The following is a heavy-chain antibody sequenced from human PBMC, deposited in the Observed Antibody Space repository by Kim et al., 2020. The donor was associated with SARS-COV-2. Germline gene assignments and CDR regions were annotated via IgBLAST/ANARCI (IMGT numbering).Heavy chain of an antibody. J-gene: IGHJ6*02. Sequence: SETLSLTCAVYGGSFSGYYWSWIRQPPGKGLEWIGEINHSGSTNYNPSLKSRVTISVDTSKNQFSLKLSSVTAADTAVYYCARQNGSYGFWTRYYYYYYGMDVWGQGTTVTVSS. D-gene: IGHD5-18*01. CDR2: INHSGST. CDR1: GGSFSGYY. V-gene: IGHV4-34*01. CDR3: ARQNGSYGFWTRYYYYYYGMDV.